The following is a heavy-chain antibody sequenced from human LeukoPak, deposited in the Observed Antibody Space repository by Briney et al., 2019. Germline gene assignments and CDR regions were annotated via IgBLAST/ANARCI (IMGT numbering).Heavy chain of an antibody. Sequence: PGGSLRLSCAASGFTFSDHYMDWVRQAPGKGLEWVGRTRNKANSYTTEYAVSVKGRFTISRDDSKNSLYLQMNSLKTEDTAVYYCARVTQDGWFDPWGQGTLVTVSS. CDR1: GFTFSDHY. J-gene: IGHJ5*02. V-gene: IGHV3-72*01. CDR3: ARVTQDGWFDP. D-gene: IGHD2-21*02. CDR2: TRNKANSYTT.